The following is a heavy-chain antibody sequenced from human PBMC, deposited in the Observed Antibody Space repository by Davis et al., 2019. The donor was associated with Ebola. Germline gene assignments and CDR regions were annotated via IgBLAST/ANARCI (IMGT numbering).Heavy chain of an antibody. CDR1: GFTFSSYS. Sequence: GESLKISCATSGFTFSSYSMNWVRQAPGKGLEWVSYISSSSSTIYYADSVKGRFTISRDNAKNSLYLQMNSLRVQDTAVYYCARDPDTSGYYSWFDPWGQGTLVTVSS. CDR2: ISSSSSTI. J-gene: IGHJ5*02. CDR3: ARDPDTSGYYSWFDP. V-gene: IGHV3-48*01. D-gene: IGHD2/OR15-2a*01.